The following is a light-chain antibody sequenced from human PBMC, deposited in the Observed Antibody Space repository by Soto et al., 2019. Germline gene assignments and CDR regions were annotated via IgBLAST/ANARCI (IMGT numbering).Light chain of an antibody. J-gene: IGLJ1*01. V-gene: IGLV2-8*01. CDR3: SSYAGSNNLGV. CDR2: EVS. Sequence: QSALTQPASVSGSPGQSITISCTGTSSDVGNYKYVSWYQQHPGKAPKLMIYEVSNRPSGVPDRFSGSKSGNTASLTVSGLQSEDEADYYCSSYAGSNNLGVFGTGTQLTVL. CDR1: SSDVGNYKY.